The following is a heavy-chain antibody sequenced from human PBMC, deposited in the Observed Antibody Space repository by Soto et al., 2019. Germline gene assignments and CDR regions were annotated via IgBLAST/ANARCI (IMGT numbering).Heavy chain of an antibody. V-gene: IGHV3-74*01. J-gene: IGHJ1*01. CDR2: INSDGSRT. CDR1: GFTFSSYW. Sequence: EVQLVECGGGLVQPGESLRLSCAASGFTFSSYWMHWVRQAPGKGLVWVSRINSDGSRTDYADSVKGRFTISRDNAKNTLYRQMSSLRAEDTAVYYCARVPTGGYDWIWGLRTLVTVSS. CDR3: ARVPTGGYDWI. D-gene: IGHD5-12*01.